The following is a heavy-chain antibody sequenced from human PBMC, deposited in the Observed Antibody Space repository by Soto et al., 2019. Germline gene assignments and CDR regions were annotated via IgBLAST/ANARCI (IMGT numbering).Heavy chain of an antibody. CDR2: INHSGST. Sequence: SETLSLTCAVSGVSISSGGYSWSWIRQPPGKGLEWIGYINHSGSTNYNPSLKSRVTISVDTSKNQFSLKLSSVTAADTAVYYCARGGNSGYAYWGQGTLVTVSS. D-gene: IGHD5-12*01. V-gene: IGHV4-30-2*01. CDR3: ARGGNSGYAY. J-gene: IGHJ4*02. CDR1: GVSISSGGYS.